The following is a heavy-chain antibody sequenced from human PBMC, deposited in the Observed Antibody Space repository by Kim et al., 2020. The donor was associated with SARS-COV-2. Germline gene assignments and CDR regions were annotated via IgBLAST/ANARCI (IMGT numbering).Heavy chain of an antibody. J-gene: IGHJ4*02. D-gene: IGHD6-13*01. Sequence: YYADSVKGRFTISRDNSKNTLYLQMNSLRAEDTAVYYCARDRQQLGEFDYWGQGTLVTVSS. V-gene: IGHV3-33*01. CDR3: ARDRQQLGEFDY.